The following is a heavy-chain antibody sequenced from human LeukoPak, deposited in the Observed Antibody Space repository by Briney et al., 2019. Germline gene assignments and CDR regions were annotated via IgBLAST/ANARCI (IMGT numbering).Heavy chain of an antibody. J-gene: IGHJ4*02. V-gene: IGHV3-7*03. CDR1: GFTFSSYW. CDR3: AKGRALGKLRVFYFDY. D-gene: IGHD7-27*01. CDR2: IKQDGSEK. Sequence: GGSLRLSCAASGFTFSSYWMSWVRQAPGKGLEWVANIKQDGSEKYYVDSVKGRFTISRDNAKNSLYLQMNSLRAEDTAVYYCAKGRALGKLRVFYFDYWGQGTLVTVSS.